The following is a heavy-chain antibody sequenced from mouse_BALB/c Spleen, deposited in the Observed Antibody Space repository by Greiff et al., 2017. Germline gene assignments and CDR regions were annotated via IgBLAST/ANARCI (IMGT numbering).Heavy chain of an antibody. D-gene: IGHD1-1*01. V-gene: IGHV5-17*02. Sequence: EVMLVESGGGLVQPGGSRKLSCAASGFTFSSFGMHWVRQAPEKGLEWVAYISSGSSTIYYADTVKGRFTISRDNPKNTLFLQMTSLRSEDTAMYYCARPFTTVVDYAMDYWGQGTSVTVSS. CDR3: ARPFTTVVDYAMDY. CDR2: ISSGSSTI. J-gene: IGHJ4*01. CDR1: GFTFSSFG.